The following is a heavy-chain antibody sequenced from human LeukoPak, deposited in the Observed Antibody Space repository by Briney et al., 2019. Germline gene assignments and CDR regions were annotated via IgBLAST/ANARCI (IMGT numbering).Heavy chain of an antibody. V-gene: IGHV3-9*01. J-gene: IGHJ6*02. CDR1: GFTFDDYA. CDR3: AKDMKVRGVNYYGMDV. D-gene: IGHD3-10*01. CDR2: ISWNSGSI. Sequence: GGSLRLSCAASGFTFDDYAMHWVRQAPGKGLEWVSGISWNSGSIGYADSVKGRFTISRDNAKNSLYLQMNSLRAEDTALYYCAKDMKVRGVNYYGMDVWGQGTTVTVSS.